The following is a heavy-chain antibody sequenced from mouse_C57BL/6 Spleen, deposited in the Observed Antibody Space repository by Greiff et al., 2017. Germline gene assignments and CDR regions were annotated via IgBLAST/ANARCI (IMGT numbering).Heavy chain of an antibody. CDR1: GFSLTSYG. CDR3: AKRKKYSEAYGCYDV. V-gene: IGHV2-9*01. J-gene: IGHJ1*03. Sequence: VKLVESGPGLVAPSQSLSITCTVSGFSLTSYGVDWVRQPPGKGLEWLGVIWGGGSTNYNSALMSRLSISKDNSKSQVFLKMNSLQTDDTAMYYCAKRKKYSEAYGCYDVWGTGTTVTVSS. CDR2: IWGGGST. D-gene: IGHD5-1-1*01.